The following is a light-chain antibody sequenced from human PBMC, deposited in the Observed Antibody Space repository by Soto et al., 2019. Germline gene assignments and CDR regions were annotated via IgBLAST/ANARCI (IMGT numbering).Light chain of an antibody. CDR1: QSVSSN. CDR3: QQYNNWPPST. CDR2: GAS. V-gene: IGKV3-15*01. J-gene: IGKJ1*01. Sequence: EIVMTQSPATLSVSPGERATLSCRASQSVSSNLAWYQQKPGQAPRLLIYGASTRATGIPARFSGSSSGTEFSLTINSPQLEDFAVYYCQQYNNWPPSTFGQGNKVEIK.